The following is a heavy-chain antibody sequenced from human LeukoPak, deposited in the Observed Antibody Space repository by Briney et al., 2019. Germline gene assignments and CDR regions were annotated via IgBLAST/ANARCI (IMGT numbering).Heavy chain of an antibody. V-gene: IGHV3-30*18. J-gene: IGHJ4*02. CDR3: AKGITMIVVVIDLDY. CDR1: GFTFSSYG. D-gene: IGHD3-22*01. Sequence: PGRSLRLSCAASGFTFSSYGMHWVRQAPGKGLEWVAVISYDGSNKYYADSVKGRFTISRDNSKNTLYLQMNSLRAEDTAVYYCAKGITMIVVVIDLDYWGQGTLVTVSS. CDR2: ISYDGSNK.